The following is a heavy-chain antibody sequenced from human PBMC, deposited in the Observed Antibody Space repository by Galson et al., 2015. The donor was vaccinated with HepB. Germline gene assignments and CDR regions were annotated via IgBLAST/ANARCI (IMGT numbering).Heavy chain of an antibody. J-gene: IGHJ5*02. Sequence: SLRLSCAASGFTFSSYSINWVRQAPGKGLEWVSSISSSSSYIYYADSVKGRFTISRDNAKNSLYLQMNSLRAEDTAVYYCARDMAPPDIAAAGTSDWFDPWGQGTLVTVSS. CDR2: ISSSSSYI. CDR1: GFTFSSYS. D-gene: IGHD6-13*01. CDR3: ARDMAPPDIAAAGTSDWFDP. V-gene: IGHV3-21*01.